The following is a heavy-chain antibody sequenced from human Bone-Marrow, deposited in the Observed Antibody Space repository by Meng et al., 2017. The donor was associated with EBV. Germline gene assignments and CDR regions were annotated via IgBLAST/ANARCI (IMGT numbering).Heavy chain of an antibody. J-gene: IGHJ4*02. V-gene: IGHV1-24*01. CDR2: FDPEDGET. CDR1: GYTLTELS. CDR3: ATGNDFWSGYYPFDY. Sequence: QVQLGQYWAEVKKPGASVKVSCKVSGYTLTELSMHWVRQAPGKGLEWMGGFDPEDGETIYAQKFQGRVTMTEDTSTDTAYMELSSLRSEDTAVYYCATGNDFWSGYYPFDYWGQGTLVTVSS. D-gene: IGHD3-3*01.